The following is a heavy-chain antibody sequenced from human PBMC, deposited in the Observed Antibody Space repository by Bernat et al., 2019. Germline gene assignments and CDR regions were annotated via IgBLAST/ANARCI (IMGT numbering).Heavy chain of an antibody. Sequence: QVQLVQSGAEVKKPGSSVKVSCKASGGTFSSYAISWVRQAPGQGLEWMGGIIPIFGTANYAQKFQGRGTITADESTSTAYMELSSLRSEDTAVYYCARISGAVTYGSGTKASYYMDVWGKGTTVTVSS. CDR2: IIPIFGTA. CDR3: ARISGAVTYGSGTKASYYMDV. J-gene: IGHJ6*03. CDR1: GGTFSSYA. D-gene: IGHD3-10*01. V-gene: IGHV1-69*01.